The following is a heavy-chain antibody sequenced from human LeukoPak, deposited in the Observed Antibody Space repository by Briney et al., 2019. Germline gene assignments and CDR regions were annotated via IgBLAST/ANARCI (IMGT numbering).Heavy chain of an antibody. V-gene: IGHV3-21*05. Sequence: GGSLRLSCAASGFTFSSYSMNWVRQAPGKGLEWVSYISSSSSYIYYADSVKGRFTISRDNAKNSLYLQMNSLRAEDTAVYYCATLVGDDYYYYMDVWGKGTTVTVSS. CDR1: GFTFSSYS. J-gene: IGHJ6*03. D-gene: IGHD2-15*01. CDR2: ISSSSSYI. CDR3: ATLVGDDYYYYMDV.